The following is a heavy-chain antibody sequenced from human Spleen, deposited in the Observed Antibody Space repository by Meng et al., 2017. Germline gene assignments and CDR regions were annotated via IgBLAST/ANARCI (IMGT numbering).Heavy chain of an antibody. V-gene: IGHV4-34*01. J-gene: IGHJ6*02. CDR3: ARGRMRLPYYYAMDV. Sequence: SETLSLTCAVYGGSFSGYYWSWIRQPPGKGLEWIGEMNHRGSTNYNPSLKSRVTISVETSKNQFSLKLSSVTAADTAVYYCARGRMRLPYYYAMDVWGQGTMVTVSS. CDR1: GGSFSGYY. CDR2: MNHRGST. D-gene: IGHD4-11*01.